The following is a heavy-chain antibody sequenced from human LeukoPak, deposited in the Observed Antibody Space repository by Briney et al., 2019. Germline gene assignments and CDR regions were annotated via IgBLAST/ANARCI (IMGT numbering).Heavy chain of an antibody. J-gene: IGHJ4*02. CDR3: ARDNGGYSSRAFDY. D-gene: IGHD6-13*01. Sequence: SVKVSCKASGGTFSSYAISWVRQAPGQGLEWMGRIIPIFGTANYAQKFQGRVTITTDESTSTAYMELSSLRSEDTAVYYCARDNGGYSSRAFDYWGQGTLVTVFS. CDR2: IIPIFGTA. V-gene: IGHV1-69*05. CDR1: GGTFSSYA.